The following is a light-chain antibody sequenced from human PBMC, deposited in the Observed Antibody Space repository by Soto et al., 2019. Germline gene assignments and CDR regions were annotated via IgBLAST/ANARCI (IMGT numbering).Light chain of an antibody. J-gene: IGKJ1*01. Sequence: DIVMTQSPDSLAVSLGERATINCKSSQSGLYRSDNKNYLAWYQQKPGQPPKLLIYWASTRESGVPDRFSGSGSGTDFTLTISRLQAEEVAVYYCQKYYSTPWTFGQGTKVEIK. CDR3: QKYYSTPWT. CDR1: QSGLYRSDNKNY. CDR2: WAS. V-gene: IGKV4-1*01.